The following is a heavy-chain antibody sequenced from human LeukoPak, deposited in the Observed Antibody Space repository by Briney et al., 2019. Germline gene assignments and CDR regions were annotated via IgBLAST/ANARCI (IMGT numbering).Heavy chain of an antibody. V-gene: IGHV3-21*01. CDR1: GFTFSSYS. CDR2: ISSSSSYI. D-gene: IGHD3-16*02. CDR3: ARVGDYVWGSYRQGSDY. J-gene: IGHJ4*02. Sequence: KPGGSLRLSCAASGFTFSSYSMNWVRQAPGKGLEWVSSISSSSSYIYYADSVKGRFTISRDNAKNSLYLQMNSLRAEDTAVYYCARVGDYVWGSYRQGSDYWGQGTLVTVSS.